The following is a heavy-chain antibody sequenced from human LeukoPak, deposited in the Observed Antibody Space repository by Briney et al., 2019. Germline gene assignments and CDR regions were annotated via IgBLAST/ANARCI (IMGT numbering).Heavy chain of an antibody. CDR1: GFTFSSYW. CDR2: IKQDGSEK. D-gene: IGHD2-21*02. CDR3: ASDWTPYCGGDCYFDY. J-gene: IGHJ4*02. Sequence: GGSLRLSCAASGFTFSSYWMSWVRQAPGKGLEWVANIKQDGSEKYYVDSVKGRFTISRVNAKNSLYLQMNSLRAEDTAVYYCASDWTPYCGGDCYFDYWGQGTLVTVSS. V-gene: IGHV3-7*01.